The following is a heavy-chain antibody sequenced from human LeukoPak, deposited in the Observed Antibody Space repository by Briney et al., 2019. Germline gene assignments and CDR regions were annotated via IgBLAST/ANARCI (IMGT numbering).Heavy chain of an antibody. V-gene: IGHV1-46*01. CDR3: ARDLVSGYYYLAVY. J-gene: IGHJ4*02. Sequence: ASVKVSCKASGYTFTGYYMHWVRQAPGQGLEWMGIINPSGGSTSYAQKFRGRVTMTRDMSTSTVYMELSSLRSEDTAVYYCARDLVSGYYYLAVYWGQGTLVTVSS. D-gene: IGHD3-10*01. CDR2: INPSGGST. CDR1: GYTFTGYY.